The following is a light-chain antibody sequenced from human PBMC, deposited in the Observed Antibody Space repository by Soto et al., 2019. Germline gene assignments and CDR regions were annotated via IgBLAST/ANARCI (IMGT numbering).Light chain of an antibody. CDR2: DAS. CDR1: QSISRW. J-gene: IGKJ1*01. V-gene: IGKV1-5*01. Sequence: PVTMSVSAVSATKKNRDTIPCLASQSISRWLAWYQQKPGKAPKLRIYDASSLESGVPSRFSGSGSGTEFTLTISRLQPDDFAGYYCQQYNSYSGTFCHGAKV. CDR3: QQYNSYSGT.